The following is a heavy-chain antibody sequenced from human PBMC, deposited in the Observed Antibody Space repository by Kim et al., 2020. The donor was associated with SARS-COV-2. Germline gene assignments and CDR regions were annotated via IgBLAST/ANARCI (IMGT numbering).Heavy chain of an antibody. V-gene: IGHV3-43*01. CDR2: ITWDGDST. J-gene: IGHJ4*02. CDR1: GFIFHEYT. CDR3: AKEKLRIWDF. Sequence: GGSLRLSCAASGFIFHEYTMHWVRQAPGKGLEWVALITWDGDSTFYADSVRDRFTISRDNSENSLYMQMNSLTIEDSALYYCAKEKLRIWDFWGQGTLVTVSS. D-gene: IGHD3-16*01.